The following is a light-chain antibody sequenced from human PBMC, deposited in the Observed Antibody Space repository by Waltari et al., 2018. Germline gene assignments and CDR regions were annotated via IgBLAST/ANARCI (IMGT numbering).Light chain of an antibody. J-gene: IGKJ3*01. V-gene: IGKV1-33*01. CDR3: QQYDNLPV. CDR1: QDIRNY. CDR2: DAS. Sequence: DFQMTQSPSSLSASVGDRVTITCQASQDIRNYLNWYQHKPGKAPKLLIYDASNLETGVPSRVSGSGSGTDFTFTISSLQPEDIATYYCQQYDNLPVFGPGTKVDIK.